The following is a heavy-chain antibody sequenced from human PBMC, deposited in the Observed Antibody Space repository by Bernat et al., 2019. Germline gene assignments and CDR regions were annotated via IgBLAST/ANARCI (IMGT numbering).Heavy chain of an antibody. V-gene: IGHV4-59*01. D-gene: IGHD3-10*01. CDR3: ARTMTDVLLWVRESSLYYYYMDV. Sequence: QVQLQESGPGLVKPSETLSLTCTVSGGSISSYYWSWIRQPPGKGLEWIGYIYYSGSTNYNPSLKSRVTISVDTSKNQFSLKLSSVTAADTAVYYCARTMTDVLLWVRESSLYYYYMDVWGKGTTVTVSS. CDR2: IYYSGST. CDR1: GGSISSYY. J-gene: IGHJ6*03.